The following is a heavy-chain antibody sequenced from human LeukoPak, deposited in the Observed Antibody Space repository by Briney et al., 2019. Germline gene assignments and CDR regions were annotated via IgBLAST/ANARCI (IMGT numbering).Heavy chain of an antibody. CDR2: IIPIYGTA. CDR1: GGTFSISA. D-gene: IGHD3-22*01. J-gene: IGHJ3*01. V-gene: IGHV1-69*13. Sequence: SVKVSCKSSGGTFSISAINWVRQAPGQGPEWMVGIIPIYGTANYVQKFQDRVTITADESTSTVYMELSSLRSEDTALYYCATDLAKKYDSTGLDAFDVWGQGTMVIVSS. CDR3: ATDLAKKYDSTGLDAFDV.